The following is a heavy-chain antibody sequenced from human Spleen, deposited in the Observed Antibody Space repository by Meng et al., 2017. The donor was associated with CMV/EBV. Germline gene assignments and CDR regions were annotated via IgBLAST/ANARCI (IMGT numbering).Heavy chain of an antibody. V-gene: IGHV2-5*01. J-gene: IGHJ5*02. Sequence: LSTTGVGVGWIRQPPGKALEWLAVIFWNGGQNYSPSLKNRVSITKDTSEAQVVLTMTNMDPVDTATYYCARLHSFYDYWSGYYVADPWGQGTLVTVSS. D-gene: IGHD3-3*01. CDR3: ARLHSFYDYWSGYYVADP. CDR1: LSTTGVG. CDR2: IFWNGGQ.